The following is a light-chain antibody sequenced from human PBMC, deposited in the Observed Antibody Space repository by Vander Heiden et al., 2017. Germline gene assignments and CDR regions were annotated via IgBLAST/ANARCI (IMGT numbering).Light chain of an antibody. V-gene: IGLV3-25*03. CDR3: QSADSSGTYVV. J-gene: IGLJ2*01. Sequence: SYELTQPPSVSVSPGQTARITCSGDALPKQYAYWYQQKPGQAPVLMIYKDSERPSGIPERFSGSSSGTTVTLTISGVQAEDAADYYCQSADSSGTYVVFGGGTKLTVL. CDR2: KDS. CDR1: ALPKQY.